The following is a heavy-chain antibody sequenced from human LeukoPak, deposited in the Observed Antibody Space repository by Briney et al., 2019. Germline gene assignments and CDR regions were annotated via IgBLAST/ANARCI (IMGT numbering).Heavy chain of an antibody. CDR3: ARFVVVPAAIGEGYYYYYMDV. D-gene: IGHD2-2*02. J-gene: IGHJ6*03. V-gene: IGHV3-21*01. CDR2: ITSSSIHT. CDR1: GFTFITYN. Sequence: GGSLRLSCAASGFTFITYNMNWVRQAPGKGLEWVSSITSSSIHTFYADSVRGRFTIFRDNAKNSLYLQMNSLRAEDTAVYYCARFVVVPAAIGEGYYYYYMDVWGKGTTVTISS.